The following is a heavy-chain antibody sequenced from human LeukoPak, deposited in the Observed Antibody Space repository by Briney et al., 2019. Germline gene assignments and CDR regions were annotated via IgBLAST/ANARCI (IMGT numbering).Heavy chain of an antibody. D-gene: IGHD2-2*02. CDR2: INPNSVGT. CDR1: GYTFTGYY. J-gene: IGHJ4*02. CDR3: ASLLNDPYPIQADY. Sequence: VASVKVSCKASGYTFTGYYMHWVRQAPGQGDEWMGRINPNSVGTNYAQKLHGTVTITRATSITTSYMELSRLRSDDTAVYYCASLLNDPYPIQADYCGQGTLFTVSS. V-gene: IGHV1-2*06.